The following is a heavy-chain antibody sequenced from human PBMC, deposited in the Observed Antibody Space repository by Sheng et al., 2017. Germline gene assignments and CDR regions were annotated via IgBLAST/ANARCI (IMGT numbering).Heavy chain of an antibody. Sequence: EVQLVESGGGLVKPGGSLRLSCAASGFTFSTYNMNWVRQAPGKGLEWVSSISGSSGYIYYADSVKGRFTISRDNAKNSLYLQMNSLGAEDTAVYYCASQPTNYYYGMDVWGQGDHGHRLL. V-gene: IGHV3-21*01. CDR2: ISGSSGYI. CDR1: GFTFSTYN. CDR3: ASQPTNYYYGMDV. J-gene: IGHJ6*02.